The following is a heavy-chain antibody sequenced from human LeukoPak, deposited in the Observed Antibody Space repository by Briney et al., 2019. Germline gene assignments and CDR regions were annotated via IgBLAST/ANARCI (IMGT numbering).Heavy chain of an antibody. CDR1: GFTFSSYS. CDR2: IKQDGSEK. Sequence: GGSLRLSCAASGFTFSSYSMNWVRQAPGKGLEWVANIKQDGSEKYYVDSVKGRFTISRDNAKNSLYLQMNSLRAEDTAVYYCAKDADLYSYGSYFDYWGQGTLVTVSS. V-gene: IGHV3-7*03. CDR3: AKDADLYSYGSYFDY. J-gene: IGHJ4*02. D-gene: IGHD5-18*01.